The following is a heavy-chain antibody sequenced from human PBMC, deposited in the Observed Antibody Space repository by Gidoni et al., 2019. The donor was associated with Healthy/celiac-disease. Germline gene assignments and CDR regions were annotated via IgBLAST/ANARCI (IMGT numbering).Heavy chain of an antibody. D-gene: IGHD5-18*01. J-gene: IGHJ4*02. V-gene: IGHV3-33*01. CDR3: ARDPIQLWYYFDY. Sequence: QVQLVESGGGVVQPGRSLRLSCAASGFTFLSWVMHWVRQAPGKGLEWVAVIWYDGSNKYYADSVKGRFTISRDNSKNTLYLQMNSLRAEDTAVYYCARDPIQLWYYFDYWGQGTLVTVSS. CDR1: GFTFLSWV. CDR2: IWYDGSNK.